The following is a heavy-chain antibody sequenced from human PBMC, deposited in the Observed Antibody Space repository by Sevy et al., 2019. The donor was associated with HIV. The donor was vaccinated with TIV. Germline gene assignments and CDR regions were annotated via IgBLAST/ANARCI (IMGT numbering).Heavy chain of an antibody. J-gene: IGHJ4*02. CDR2: ISYDGSNK. CDR1: GFTFSSYA. V-gene: IGHV3-30-3*01. CDR3: AREDYYGPGSPFDY. Sequence: GGSLRLSCAASGFTFSSYAMHWVRQAPGKGLEWVAVISYDGSNKYYADSVKGRFTISRDNSKNTLYLQMNSLRAEDTAVYYCAREDYYGPGSPFDYWGQGTLVTVSS. D-gene: IGHD3-10*01.